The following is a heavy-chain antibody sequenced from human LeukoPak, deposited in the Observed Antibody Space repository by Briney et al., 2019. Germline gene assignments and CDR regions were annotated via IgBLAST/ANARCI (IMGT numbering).Heavy chain of an antibody. D-gene: IGHD6-13*01. V-gene: IGHV3-21*01. Sequence: GGSLRLSCAASGFTFSSYSMNWVRQAPGKGLEWVSSISSSSYIYYADSVKGRFTISRDNAKNSLYLQMNSLRAEDTAVYYCARVPIAAAAVRGHPFDYWGQGTLVTVSS. CDR3: ARVPIAAAAVRGHPFDY. J-gene: IGHJ4*02. CDR2: ISSSSYI. CDR1: GFTFSSYS.